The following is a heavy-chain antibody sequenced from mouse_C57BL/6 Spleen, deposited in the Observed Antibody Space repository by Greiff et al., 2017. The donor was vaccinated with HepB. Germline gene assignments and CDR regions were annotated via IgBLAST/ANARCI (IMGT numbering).Heavy chain of an antibody. CDR2: IDPSDSYT. CDR3: ARYLMDY. V-gene: IGHV1-50*01. J-gene: IGHJ4*01. CDR1: GYTFTSYW. Sequence: QVQLKESGAELVKPGASVKLSCKASGYTFTSYWMQWVKQRPGQGLEWIGEIDPSDSYTNYNQKFKGKATLTVDTSSSTAYMQLSSLTSEDSAVYYCARYLMDYWGQGTSVTVSS.